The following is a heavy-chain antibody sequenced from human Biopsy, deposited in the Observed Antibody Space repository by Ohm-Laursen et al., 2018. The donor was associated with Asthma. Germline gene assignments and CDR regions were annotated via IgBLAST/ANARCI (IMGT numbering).Heavy chain of an antibody. J-gene: IGHJ4*02. CDR1: YGSITSGGYY. CDR3: ARAQDYYNSRGYYRSFDY. D-gene: IGHD3-22*01. CDR2: IYYSGRT. Sequence: TLSLTWTVSYGSITSGGYYWTWIRQHPGKGLERIGFIYYSGRTYCNPSLKSRVNISIDTSKNQFSLKLSSVTAADTAVYYCARAQDYYNSRGYYRSFDYWGQGTLVTVSS. V-gene: IGHV4-31*02.